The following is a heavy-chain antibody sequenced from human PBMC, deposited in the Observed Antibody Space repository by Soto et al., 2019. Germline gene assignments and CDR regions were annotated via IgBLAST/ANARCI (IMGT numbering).Heavy chain of an antibody. CDR3: ARHGDNYGGGYFDY. CDR1: GVTVSSNY. V-gene: IGHV3-66*04. D-gene: IGHD5-18*01. Sequence: EVQLVESGGGLVQPGGSLRLSCAASGVTVSSNYMSWVRQAPGKGLEWVSVIYSGGSTYYADSVKGRFTISRDNSKNKLYLQMNSLRAEDTAVYYCARHGDNYGGGYFDYWGQGTLVTVSS. CDR2: IYSGGST. J-gene: IGHJ4*02.